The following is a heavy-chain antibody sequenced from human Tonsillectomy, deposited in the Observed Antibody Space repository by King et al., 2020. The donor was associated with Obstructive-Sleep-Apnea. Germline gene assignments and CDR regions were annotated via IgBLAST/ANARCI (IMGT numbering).Heavy chain of an antibody. V-gene: IGHV6-1*01. CDR2: TYYRSKWYN. Sequence: VQLQQSGPGLVKPSQTLSLTCAISGDSVSSNSAAWNWIRQSPSRGLEWLGRTYYRSKWYNDYAVSVKSRITINPDTSKNQFSLQLNSVTPEDTAVYYCARALDGSGSYFGPNYYYYGMDVWGQGTTVTVSS. D-gene: IGHD3-10*01. CDR3: ARALDGSGSYFGPNYYYYGMDV. CDR1: GDSVSSNSAA. J-gene: IGHJ6*02.